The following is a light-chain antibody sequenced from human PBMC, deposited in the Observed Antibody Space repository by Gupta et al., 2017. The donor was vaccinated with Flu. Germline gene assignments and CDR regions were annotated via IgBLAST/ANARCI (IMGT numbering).Light chain of an antibody. V-gene: IGLV6-57*01. CDR1: SGSIDSNY. CDR3: QSFDSDDLTWV. Sequence: TLYCTRNSGSIDSNYGQWCRQRPGSSPTTLIYGHTQRPPGVTERFSASSDTSSNSASLTISGLTREDEADYYCQSFDSDDLTWVFGGGTKLTVL. J-gene: IGLJ3*02. CDR2: GHT.